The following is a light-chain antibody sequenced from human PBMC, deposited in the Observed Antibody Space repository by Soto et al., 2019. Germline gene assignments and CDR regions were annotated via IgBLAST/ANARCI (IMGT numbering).Light chain of an antibody. V-gene: IGLV2-14*01. CDR3: SPYTGSSTYVV. J-gene: IGLJ2*01. CDR2: DVS. CDR1: SSDVGGYNY. Sequence: QSALTQPASVSGSPGQSITISCTGTSSDVGGYNYVSWYQQHPGKAPKLMIYDVSNRPSGVSNRFSGSKSANTASLTISGLQAEDEADYYCSPYTGSSTYVVFGGGTKLTVL.